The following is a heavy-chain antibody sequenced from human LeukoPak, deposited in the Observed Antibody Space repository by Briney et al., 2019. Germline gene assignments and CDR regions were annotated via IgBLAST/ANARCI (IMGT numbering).Heavy chain of an antibody. CDR3: ARGQQQLSRAFDY. D-gene: IGHD6-13*01. CDR2: IKTNGST. CDR1: GGSISSYY. Sequence: SSETLSLTCTVSGGSISSYYWSWIRQPAGKGREWIGRIKTNGSTNYNPSLKSRVTMSVDTSKNQFSLKLTSVTAADTAVYYCARGQQQLSRAFDYWGQGTLVTVSS. J-gene: IGHJ4*02. V-gene: IGHV4-4*07.